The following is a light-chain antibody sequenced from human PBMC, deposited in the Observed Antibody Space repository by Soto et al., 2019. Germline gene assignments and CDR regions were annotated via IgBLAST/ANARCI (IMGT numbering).Light chain of an antibody. Sequence: QSVLTQPASVSGSPGQSITISCTGTSSDVGGYNYVSWYQQHPRKVPKLMIYDVSNRPSGVYNRFSGSKSGNTASLTISGLQADDEADYYCSSYTSGSTPVVFGGGTKLTVL. V-gene: IGLV2-14*01. CDR2: DVS. CDR1: SSDVGGYNY. J-gene: IGLJ2*01. CDR3: SSYTSGSTPVV.